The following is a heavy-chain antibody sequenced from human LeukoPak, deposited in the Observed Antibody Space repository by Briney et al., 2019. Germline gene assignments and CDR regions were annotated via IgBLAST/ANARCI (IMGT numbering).Heavy chain of an antibody. CDR1: RFSFSSYA. J-gene: IGHJ4*02. Sequence: PGGSLRLSCAASRFSFSSYAMSWVRQAPGKGLEWVSTINNSGGTTYYADSVKGRFTISRDNSKNTLYLQMNSLRAEDTAVYYCARGRNIVATSGYFDYWGQGTLVTVSS. V-gene: IGHV3-23*01. D-gene: IGHD5-12*01. CDR2: INNSGGTT. CDR3: ARGRNIVATSGYFDY.